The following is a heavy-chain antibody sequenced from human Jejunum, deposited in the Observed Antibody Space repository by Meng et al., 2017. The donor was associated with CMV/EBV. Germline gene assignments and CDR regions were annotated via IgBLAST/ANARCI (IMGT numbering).Heavy chain of an antibody. J-gene: IGHJ5*02. CDR1: GYPFSIHP. V-gene: IGHV7-4-1*02. D-gene: IGHD6-19*01. CDR2: ISTDTGNA. Sequence: SCQSSGYPFSIHPMSWVRRAPVQGLEWMGWISTDTGNATYAQGFTGRFVFSLDTSVSTAYLRISSLKAEDTAGYYCARGAVAGSFDPWGQGTLVTVSS. CDR3: ARGAVAGSFDP.